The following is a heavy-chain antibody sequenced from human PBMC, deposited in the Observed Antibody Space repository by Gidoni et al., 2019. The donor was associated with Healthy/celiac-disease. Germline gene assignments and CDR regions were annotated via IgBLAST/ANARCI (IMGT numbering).Heavy chain of an antibody. CDR3: ARQAIIMSGSYNFDY. Sequence: QVQLVQSGAEVKKPGSSVKFSCKASGGTFSSYAISWVRQAPGQGLEWMGGIIPIFGTANYEQKFQGRVTITADKSTSTAYMELSSLRSEDTAVYYCARQAIIMSGSYNFDYWGQGTLVTVSS. D-gene: IGHD1-26*01. CDR1: GGTFSSYA. V-gene: IGHV1-69*06. CDR2: IIPIFGTA. J-gene: IGHJ4*02.